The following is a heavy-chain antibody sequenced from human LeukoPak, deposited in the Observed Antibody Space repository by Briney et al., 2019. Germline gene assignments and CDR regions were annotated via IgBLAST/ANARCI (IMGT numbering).Heavy chain of an antibody. CDR3: ARVGRRSSSSLDAFDI. J-gene: IGHJ3*02. CDR2: INHSGST. V-gene: IGHV4-34*01. CDR1: GGSFSGYY. Sequence: SETLSLTCAVYGGSFSGYYWSWIRQPPGKGLEWIGEINHSGSTNYNPSLKNRVTISVDTSKNQFSLKLSSVTAADTAVYYCARVGRRSSSSLDAFDIWGQGTMVTVSS. D-gene: IGHD6-6*01.